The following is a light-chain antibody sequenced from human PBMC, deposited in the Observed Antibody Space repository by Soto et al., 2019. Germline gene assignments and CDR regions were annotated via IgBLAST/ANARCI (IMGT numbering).Light chain of an antibody. CDR2: GAS. V-gene: IGKV3-15*01. J-gene: IGKJ1*01. CDR1: QSVRSN. Sequence: EIVLPQSPATLSLSPVEIATLSCSASQSVRSNLAWYQQKPGQSPRLLIYGASTRATGIPARFSGSGSETEFTLTISSLQSEDSAVYYCQEYSKWPSRTFGPGTKVDI. CDR3: QEYSKWPSRT.